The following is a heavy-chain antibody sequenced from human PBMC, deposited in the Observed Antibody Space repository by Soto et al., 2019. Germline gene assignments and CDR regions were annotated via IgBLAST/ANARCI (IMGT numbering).Heavy chain of an antibody. CDR2: IVVGSGNT. Sequence: GASVKVSCKAPGFTFTSSAVQWVRQARGQRLEWIGWIVVGSGNTNYAQKFQERVTITRDMSTSTAYMELSSLRSEDTAVYYCAANRQYYYDSSSFDYWGQGTLVTVSS. V-gene: IGHV1-58*01. D-gene: IGHD3-22*01. CDR3: AANRQYYYDSSSFDY. CDR1: GFTFTSSA. J-gene: IGHJ4*02.